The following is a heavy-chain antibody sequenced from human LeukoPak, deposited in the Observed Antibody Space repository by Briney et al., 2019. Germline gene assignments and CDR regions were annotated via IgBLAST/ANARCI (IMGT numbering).Heavy chain of an antibody. CDR1: GASFSSYY. CDR3: ARSGISSGYPSGFDI. Sequence: YPSETLSLTCAVYGASFSSYYWSWIRQPPGKGLEWIGETNHGGSTNYNPSLKSRVITSVDTSKNQFSLKLSSVTAADTAVYYCARSGISSGYPSGFDIWGQGTMVTVSS. V-gene: IGHV4-34*01. J-gene: IGHJ3*02. D-gene: IGHD3-22*01. CDR2: TNHGGST.